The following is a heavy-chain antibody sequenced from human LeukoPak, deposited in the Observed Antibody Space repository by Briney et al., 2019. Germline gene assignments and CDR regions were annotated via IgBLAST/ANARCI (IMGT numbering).Heavy chain of an antibody. V-gene: IGHV4-59*08. CDR2: MYYSGSA. Sequence: SETLSLTCTVSGGSISSSYWSWIRQPPGKGLERIGYMYYSGSANCNPSLKSRVTISVDTSKNQFSLKLSSVTAADTAVYYCASYYYGSGSFRQWGQGTLVTVSS. CDR3: ASYYYGSGSFRQ. D-gene: IGHD3-10*01. J-gene: IGHJ4*02. CDR1: GGSISSSY.